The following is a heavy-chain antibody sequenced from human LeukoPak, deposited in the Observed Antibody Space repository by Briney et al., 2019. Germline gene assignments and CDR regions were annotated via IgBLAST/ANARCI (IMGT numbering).Heavy chain of an antibody. Sequence: GGSLRLSCAASGFTFSSYWMSWVRQAPGKGTEWAAHIKQDASQEYHVDSVKGRFTISRDNAKNSLYLQMNSLRAEDTAVYYCARGVVYPAWSGPHWSDYWGQGALVTVSS. CDR1: GFTFSSYW. V-gene: IGHV3-7*01. CDR3: ARGVVYPAWSGPHWSDY. CDR2: IKQDASQE. D-gene: IGHD3-3*01. J-gene: IGHJ4*02.